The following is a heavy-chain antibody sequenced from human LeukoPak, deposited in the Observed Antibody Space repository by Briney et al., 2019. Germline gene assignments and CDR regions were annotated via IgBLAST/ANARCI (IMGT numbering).Heavy chain of an antibody. J-gene: IGHJ4*02. Sequence: ASVKVSCKVSGYTLTELSMHWVRQAPGKGLEWMGRFDPEDGETIYAQKFQGRVTMTEDTSTDTAYMELSSLRSEDTAVYYCATDLAEDREQLWLGSDYWGQGTLVTVSS. CDR3: ATDLAEDREQLWLGSDY. V-gene: IGHV1-24*01. CDR2: FDPEDGET. D-gene: IGHD5-18*01. CDR1: GYTLTELS.